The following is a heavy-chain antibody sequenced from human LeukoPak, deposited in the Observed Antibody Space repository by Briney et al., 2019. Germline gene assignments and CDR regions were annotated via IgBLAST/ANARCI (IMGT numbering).Heavy chain of an antibody. D-gene: IGHD1-26*01. J-gene: IGHJ4*02. CDR3: AKDGIVGATLLYYFEN. CDR2: ISGGGDAT. V-gene: IGHV3-23*01. CDR1: DFTFTTYA. Sequence: GGSLRLSCAASDFTFTTYAMSWVRQAPGKGLEWVSTISGGGDATYYADSVKGRFTISRDNSKNTLSLQMNSLRAEDTAIYYCAKDGIVGATLLYYFENWGQGTLVTVSS.